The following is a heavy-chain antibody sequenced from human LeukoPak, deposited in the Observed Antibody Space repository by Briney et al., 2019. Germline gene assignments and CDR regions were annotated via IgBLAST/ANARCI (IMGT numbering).Heavy chain of an antibody. CDR3: ARAWDSSGYSPRAYHYYGMDV. V-gene: IGHV1-8*01. D-gene: IGHD3-22*01. J-gene: IGHJ6*02. Sequence: GASVKVSCKASGYTFTSYDINWVRQATGQGLEWMGWMNPNSGNTGYAQKFQGRVTMTRNTSISTAYMELSSLRSEDTAVYYCARAWDSSGYSPRAYHYYGMDVWGQGTTVTVSS. CDR2: MNPNSGNT. CDR1: GYTFTSYD.